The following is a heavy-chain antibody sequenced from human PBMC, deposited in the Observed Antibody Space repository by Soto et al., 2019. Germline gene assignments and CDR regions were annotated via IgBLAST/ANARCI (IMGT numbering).Heavy chain of an antibody. CDR2: INAGNGNT. CDR1: GYTSTSYA. CDR3: APHRLGYCSSTSCPALFSP. J-gene: IGHJ5*02. Sequence: ASVKVSFKASGYTSTSYAMHWVRQAPGQRLEWMGWINAGNGNTKYSQKFQGRVTITRDTSASTAYMELSSLRSEGTAVYYCAPHRLGYCSSTSCPALFSPWGQGTLVTVSS. V-gene: IGHV1-3*01. D-gene: IGHD2-2*01.